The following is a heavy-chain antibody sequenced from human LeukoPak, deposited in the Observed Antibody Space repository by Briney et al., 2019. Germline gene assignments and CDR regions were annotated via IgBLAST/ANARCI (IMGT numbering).Heavy chain of an antibody. CDR3: AKERPGEQWLVQGYFDY. CDR1: GFTFDDYA. J-gene: IGHJ4*02. Sequence: GRSLRLSCAASGFTFDDYAMHWVRQAPGKGLEWVSGISWNSGSIGYADSVKGRFTISRDNAKNSLYLQMNSLRAEDTALYYCAKERPGEQWLVQGYFDYWGQGTLITVSS. V-gene: IGHV3-9*01. D-gene: IGHD6-19*01. CDR2: ISWNSGSI.